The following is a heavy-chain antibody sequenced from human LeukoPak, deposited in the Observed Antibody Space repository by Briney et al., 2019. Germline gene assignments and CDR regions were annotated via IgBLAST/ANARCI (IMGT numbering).Heavy chain of an antibody. J-gene: IGHJ6*02. V-gene: IGHV1-18*01. Sequence: ASVKVSCKASGGTFSSYAISWVRQAPGQGLEWMGWISAYNGNTNYAQKLQGRVTMTTDTSTSTAYMELRSLRSDDTAVYYCARDQQLVPYYYYYGMDVWGQGTTVTVSS. CDR1: GGTFSSYA. D-gene: IGHD6-13*01. CDR2: ISAYNGNT. CDR3: ARDQQLVPYYYYYGMDV.